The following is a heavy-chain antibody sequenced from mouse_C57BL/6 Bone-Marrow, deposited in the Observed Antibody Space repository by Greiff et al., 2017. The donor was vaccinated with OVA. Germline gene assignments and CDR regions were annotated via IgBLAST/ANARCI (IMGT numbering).Heavy chain of an antibody. J-gene: IGHJ1*03. V-gene: IGHV5-16*01. Sequence: DVKLVESEGGLVQPGSSMKLSCTASGFTFSDYYMACVRQVPEKGLEWVANINYDGSSTYYLDSLKSRFIISRDNAKNILYLQMSSLKSEDTATYYCARDHHYYGSSYDWYFDVWGTGTTVTVSS. D-gene: IGHD1-1*01. CDR3: ARDHHYYGSSYDWYFDV. CDR1: GFTFSDYY. CDR2: INYDGSST.